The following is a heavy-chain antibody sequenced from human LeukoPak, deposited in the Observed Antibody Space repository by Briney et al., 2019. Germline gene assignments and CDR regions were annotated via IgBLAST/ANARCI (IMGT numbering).Heavy chain of an antibody. Sequence: SETLSLTCAVYGGSLSGYYWSWIRQPPGRGLEWIGEITHSGSTNCDPSLRSRVTISVDTSKNHFSLKLNSVTAADTAVYYCARGLSSMDVWGQGTTVTVSS. V-gene: IGHV4-34*01. J-gene: IGHJ6*02. CDR2: ITHSGST. CDR1: GGSLSGYY. CDR3: ARGLSSMDV. D-gene: IGHD6-6*01.